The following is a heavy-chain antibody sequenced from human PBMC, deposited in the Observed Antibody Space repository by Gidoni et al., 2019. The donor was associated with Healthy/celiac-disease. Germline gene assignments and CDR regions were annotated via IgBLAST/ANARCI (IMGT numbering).Heavy chain of an antibody. V-gene: IGHV4-34*01. D-gene: IGHD7-27*01. CDR1: GGSFSDHY. Sequence: QVQLQQWGAGLLKPSETLSLTCAVYGGSFSDHYWSWIRQPPGKGLEWIGEINHSGSSYYNPSLKSRVTMSVDTSKNQFSLKLSSVTAADTAVYYCARGGVDWGMEFDPWGQGTLVTVS. CDR2: INHSGSS. J-gene: IGHJ5*02. CDR3: ARGGVDWGMEFDP.